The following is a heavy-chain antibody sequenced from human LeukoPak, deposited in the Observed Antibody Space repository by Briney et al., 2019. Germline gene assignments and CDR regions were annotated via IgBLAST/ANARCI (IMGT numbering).Heavy chain of an antibody. CDR1: GGSISSSSYY. D-gene: IGHD4-11*01. CDR3: ARGDYRKGLGY. J-gene: IGHJ4*02. CDR2: IYYSGST. Sequence: PSETLSLTCTVSGGSISSSSYYWGWIRQPPGKGLEWIGSIYYSGSTYYNPSLKSRVTISVDTSKNQFSLKLSSVTAADTAVYYCARGDYRKGLGYWGQGTLVTVSS. V-gene: IGHV4-39*01.